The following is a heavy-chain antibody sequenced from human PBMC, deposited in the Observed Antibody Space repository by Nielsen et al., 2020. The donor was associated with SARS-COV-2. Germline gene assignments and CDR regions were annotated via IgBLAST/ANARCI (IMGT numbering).Heavy chain of an antibody. V-gene: IGHV3-21*06. CDR2: TTMSGSYM. D-gene: IGHD6-25*01. CDR1: GFTFTSYT. CDR3: ARDQDGGAATSNWYFDL. Sequence: GESLKISCAASGFTFTSYTMNWVRQAPGQGLEWVASTTMSGSYMYYADSVRGRFTVSRDNAQNALYLQMNSLRDEDTALYYCARDQDGGAATSNWYFDLWGRGTLVIVSS. J-gene: IGHJ2*01.